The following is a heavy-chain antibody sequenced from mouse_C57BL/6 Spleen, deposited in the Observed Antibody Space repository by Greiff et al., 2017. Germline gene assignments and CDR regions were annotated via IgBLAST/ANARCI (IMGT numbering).Heavy chain of an antibody. V-gene: IGHV1-82*01. CDR3: AREDYGSSMDY. CDR2: IYPGDGDT. CDR1: GYAFSSSW. J-gene: IGHJ4*01. D-gene: IGHD2-2*01. Sequence: LQESGPELVKPGASVKISCKASGYAFSSSWMNWVKQRPGKGLEWIGRIYPGDGDTNYNGKFKGKATLTADKSSSTAYMQLSSLTSEDSAVYFCAREDYGSSMDYWGQGTSVTVSS.